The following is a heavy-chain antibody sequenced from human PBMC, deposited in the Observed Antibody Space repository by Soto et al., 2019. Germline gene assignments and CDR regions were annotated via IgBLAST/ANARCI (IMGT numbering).Heavy chain of an antibody. CDR1: GYTFTSYG. CDR3: AMDYGDRPEYFKH. V-gene: IGHV1-18*04. J-gene: IGHJ1*01. Sequence: GPDLKRPGASMKVSCKASGYTFTSYGISWVRQAPGQGLEWMAWISPLKGRTQYSQKAQGRVTLSTDTSSNTAYMEMTTLRVDDTAGYYCAMDYGDRPEYFKHWGQGTLVTVS. D-gene: IGHD4-17*01. CDR2: ISPLKGRT.